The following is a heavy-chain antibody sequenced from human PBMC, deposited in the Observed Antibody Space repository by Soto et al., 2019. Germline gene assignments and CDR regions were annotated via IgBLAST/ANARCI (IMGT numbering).Heavy chain of an antibody. D-gene: IGHD4-4*01. CDR2: INAGNGNT. CDR3: ARDNRADYIVGLNWFDP. J-gene: IGHJ5*02. Sequence: ASVKVSCKTSGYAFIDYAIHWVRQAPGQRLEWMGWINAGNGNTKYSQKFQGRVTITRDTSANTAYMELSSLRSEDTAVYYCARDNRADYIVGLNWFDPWGQGTLVTVSS. CDR1: GYAFIDYA. V-gene: IGHV1-3*01.